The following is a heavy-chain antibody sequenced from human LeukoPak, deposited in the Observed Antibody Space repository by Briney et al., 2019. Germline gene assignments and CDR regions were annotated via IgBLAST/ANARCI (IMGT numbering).Heavy chain of an antibody. CDR2: IKSKKAGGTT. J-gene: IGHJ1*01. Sequence: GGSLRLSCAASGFTLSKAWMTWVRQAPGKGREWVGRIKSKKAGGTTEYAAPVKGRFTISRDDSKNTLYLEINSLKTEDTAVYYCTTGESMVGTTIHVRWADWGQGTLVTVSS. CDR3: TTGESMVGTTIHVRWAD. CDR1: GFTLSKAW. V-gene: IGHV3-15*01. D-gene: IGHD1-26*01.